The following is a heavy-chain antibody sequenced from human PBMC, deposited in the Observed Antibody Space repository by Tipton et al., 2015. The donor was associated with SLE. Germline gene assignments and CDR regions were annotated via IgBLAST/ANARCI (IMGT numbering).Heavy chain of an antibody. D-gene: IGHD6-19*01. J-gene: IGHJ4*02. Sequence: TLSLTCTVSGGSISGYYWTWLRQPPGKGLEWIGYVYYSGTTNYNPSLKSRVTMSVDTSKNQFSLKLSSVTAADTAVYYCARGRIAVAGNHFDYWGQGPLVTVSS. CDR3: ARGRIAVAGNHFDY. CDR1: GGSISGYY. V-gene: IGHV4-59*08. CDR2: VYYSGTT.